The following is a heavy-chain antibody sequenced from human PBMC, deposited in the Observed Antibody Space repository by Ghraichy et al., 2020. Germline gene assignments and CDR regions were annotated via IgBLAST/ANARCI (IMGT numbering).Heavy chain of an antibody. Sequence: ASVKVSCKASGYTFTSYGISWVRQAPGQGLEWMGWISAYNGNTNYAQKLQGRVTMTTDTSTSTAYMELRSLRSDDTAVYYCARQAPRGYCSGGSCYAHPFDYWGQGTLVTVSS. CDR2: ISAYNGNT. CDR1: GYTFTSYG. CDR3: ARQAPRGYCSGGSCYAHPFDY. V-gene: IGHV1-18*01. J-gene: IGHJ4*02. D-gene: IGHD2-15*01.